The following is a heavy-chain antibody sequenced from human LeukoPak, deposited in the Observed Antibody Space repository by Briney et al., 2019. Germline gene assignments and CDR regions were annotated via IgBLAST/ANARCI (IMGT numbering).Heavy chain of an antibody. CDR2: ISYDGSNK. CDR1: GFTFSSYA. J-gene: IGHJ4*02. CDR3: ARDRKWELLGYFDY. Sequence: GGSLRLSCAASGFTFSSYAMHWVRQAPGKGLEWVAVISYDGSNKYYADSVKGRFTISRDNSKNTLYLQMNSLRAEDTAVYYCARDRKWELLGYFDYWGQGTLVTVSS. V-gene: IGHV3-30-3*01. D-gene: IGHD1-26*01.